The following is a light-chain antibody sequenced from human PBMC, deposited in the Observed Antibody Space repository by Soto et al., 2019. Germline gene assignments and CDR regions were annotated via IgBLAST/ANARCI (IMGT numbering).Light chain of an antibody. CDR2: EGS. CDR1: SSDVGSYNL. CDR3: CSYAGSSTYV. V-gene: IGLV2-23*01. Sequence: QSVLPQPASVSGSPGQSITISCTGTSSDVGSYNLVSWYQQHPGKAPKLMIYEGSKRPSGVSNRFSGSKSGNTASLTISGPQAEDEADYYCCSYAGSSTYVFGTGTKVTVL. J-gene: IGLJ1*01.